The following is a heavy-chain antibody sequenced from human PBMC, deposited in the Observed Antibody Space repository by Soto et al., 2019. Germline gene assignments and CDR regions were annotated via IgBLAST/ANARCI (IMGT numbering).Heavy chain of an antibody. CDR1: GFSFSSFT. D-gene: IGHD1-20*01. V-gene: IGHV3-21*02. CDR3: ARETGSYTWNDGLMDV. CDR2: IDTSSTYI. Sequence: EVQLVESGGGLVKPGGSLRLSCAASGFSFSSFTMNWVRQAPGKGLEWVSSIDTSSTYIYYADSVTGRFTISRDTAKKPAYLQMHSLRAEDTAVYSGARETGSYTWNDGLMDVWGQGTTVTVSS. J-gene: IGHJ6*02.